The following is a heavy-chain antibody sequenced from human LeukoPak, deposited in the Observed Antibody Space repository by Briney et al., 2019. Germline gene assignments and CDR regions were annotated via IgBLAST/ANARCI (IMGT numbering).Heavy chain of an antibody. D-gene: IGHD2-8*01. CDR3: KGHTYGMI. Sequence: PGGSLRLSCAASGFIFSDYYMSWLRQTPGKGLEWVAYISSSGTTMDYAKSVKGRFSISRDNAKDSLYLQMNSLEAEDTAVYCAKGHTYGMIWGQGTLVSVSS. V-gene: IGHV3-11*01. CDR1: GFIFSDYY. J-gene: IGHJ4*02. CDR2: ISSSGTTM.